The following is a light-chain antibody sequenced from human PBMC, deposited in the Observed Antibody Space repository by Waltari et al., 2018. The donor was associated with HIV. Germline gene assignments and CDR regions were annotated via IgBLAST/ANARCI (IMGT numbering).Light chain of an antibody. CDR2: KAS. V-gene: IGKV1-5*03. CDR1: QSISSW. Sequence: DIQMTQSPSTLSASLGDRVTIPCRASQSISSWLAWYQQRPGKAPKLLIYKASSLESGVPSRFSGSGSGTEFTLTISSLQPDDFATYYCHHYKSYSGTFGQGTKVEIK. CDR3: HHYKSYSGT. J-gene: IGKJ1*01.